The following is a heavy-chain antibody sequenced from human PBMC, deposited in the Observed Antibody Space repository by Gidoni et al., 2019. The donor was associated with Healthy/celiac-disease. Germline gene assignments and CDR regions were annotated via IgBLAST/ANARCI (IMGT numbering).Heavy chain of an antibody. V-gene: IGHV4-34*01. CDR3: ARGRSGQYNYYDYYGMDV. J-gene: IGHJ6*02. D-gene: IGHD3-10*01. CDR2: INHSGST. Sequence: QVPLQQWCAGLLKPSATLSLTCSVYAGSFSGYSWSWIRQPPGTGLEWIGEINHSGSTNSNPSLKSRVTISVDTSKNQVALKLSYVTAADTAVYYWARGRSGQYNYYDYYGMDVWGQGTTVTVSS. CDR1: AGSFSGYS.